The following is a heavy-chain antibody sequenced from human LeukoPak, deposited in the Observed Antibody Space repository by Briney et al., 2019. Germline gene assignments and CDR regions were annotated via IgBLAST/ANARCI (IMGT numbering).Heavy chain of an antibody. J-gene: IGHJ5*02. V-gene: IGHV4-59*01. CDR1: GGSISSYY. CDR2: IYSSGST. CDR3: ARASLRSPSNWFDP. Sequence: SETLSLTCTVSGGSISSYYWSWIRQPPGKGLEWIGCIYSSGSTNYNPSLKSRVTISVDTSKNQFSLKLSSVTAADTAVYYCARASLRSPSNWFDPWGQGTLVTVSS.